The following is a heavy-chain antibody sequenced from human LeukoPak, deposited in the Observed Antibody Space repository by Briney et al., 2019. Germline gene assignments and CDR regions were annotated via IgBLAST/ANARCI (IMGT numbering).Heavy chain of an antibody. V-gene: IGHV3-23*01. CDR3: AKDPRYGSGSYFDY. CDR1: GFTFSSYA. J-gene: IGHJ4*02. D-gene: IGHD3-10*01. CDR2: ISGSGGST. Sequence: GGSLRLSCAASGFTFSSYAMHWVRQAPGKGLEWVSAISGSGGSTYYADSVKGRFTISRDNSKNTLYLQMNSLRAEDTAVYYCAKDPRYGSGSYFDYWGQGTLVTVSS.